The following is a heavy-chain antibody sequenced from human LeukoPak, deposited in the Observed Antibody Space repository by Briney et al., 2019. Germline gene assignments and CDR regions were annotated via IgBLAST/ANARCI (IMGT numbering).Heavy chain of an antibody. CDR1: GYSISSGYY. D-gene: IGHD7-27*01. Sequence: TSETLSLTCTVSGYSISSGYYWGWIRQPPGKGLESIGTIYHSGSIYYNPSFKSRVTISVDTSKNQFSLKLSSLTAADTAVYYCARAIRTGLGIGSFDGWGQGTLVTVSS. J-gene: IGHJ4*02. CDR3: ARAIRTGLGIGSFDG. V-gene: IGHV4-38-2*02. CDR2: IYHSGSI.